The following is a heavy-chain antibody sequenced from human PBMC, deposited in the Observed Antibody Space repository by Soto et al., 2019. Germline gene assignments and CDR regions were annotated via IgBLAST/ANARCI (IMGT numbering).Heavy chain of an antibody. CDR3: AKDQRDILTGYYNYYYYMDV. CDR1: GFTFSSYA. D-gene: IGHD3-9*01. V-gene: IGHV3-23*01. J-gene: IGHJ6*03. CDR2: ISGSGGST. Sequence: EVQLLESGGGLVQPGGSLRLSCAASGFTFSSYAMSWVRQAPGKGLEWVSAISGSGGSTYYADSVKGRFTISRDNSKNTLYLQMNSVRAGDTAVYYCAKDQRDILTGYYNYYYYMDVWGKGTTVTVSS.